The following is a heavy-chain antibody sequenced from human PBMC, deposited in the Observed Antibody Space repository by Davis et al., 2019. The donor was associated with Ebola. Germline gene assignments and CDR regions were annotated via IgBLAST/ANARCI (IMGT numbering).Heavy chain of an antibody. Sequence: GGSLRLSCKGSGYNFSNYWIAWVRQMPGKGLEWMGMVYPGDSDTRYSPSFQGQVTISADKSISTAYLRWGSLKASDTARYYCATLRRTITGMDDGFDIWGQGTMVTVSS. CDR2: VYPGDSDT. D-gene: IGHD1-20*01. J-gene: IGHJ3*02. CDR1: GYNFSNYW. V-gene: IGHV5-51*01. CDR3: ATLRRTITGMDDGFDI.